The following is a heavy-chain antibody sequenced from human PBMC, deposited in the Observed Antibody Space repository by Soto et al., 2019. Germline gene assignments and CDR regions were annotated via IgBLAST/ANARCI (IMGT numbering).Heavy chain of an antibody. CDR3: ARGGDYTPGFDC. CDR1: GGSLSSGDW. J-gene: IGHJ4*02. D-gene: IGHD3-3*01. Sequence: QLQLQESGPGLVGPSGTLSLACGVSGGSLSSGDWWSWVRQPPGKGLEWIGEISLGGTTSYNPSLKSRVSMSLDTSKNHFSLKVSSVIAADTAVYYCARGGDYTPGFDCWGQGTLVTVSS. CDR2: ISLGGTT. V-gene: IGHV4-4*02.